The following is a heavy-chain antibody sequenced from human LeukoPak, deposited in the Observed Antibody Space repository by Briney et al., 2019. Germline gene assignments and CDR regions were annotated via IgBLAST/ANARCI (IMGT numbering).Heavy chain of an antibody. CDR3: ARDPYYYDSSGYY. J-gene: IGHJ4*02. CDR2: IYSGGST. CDR1: GFTVSSNY. D-gene: IGHD3-22*01. Sequence: GGSLRLSCAASGFTVSSNYMSWVRQAPGKGLEWVSVIYSGGSTYYADSVKGRFTISRDNSKDTLYLQMNSLRAEDTAVYYCARDPYYYDSSGYYWGQGTLVTVSS. V-gene: IGHV3-66*01.